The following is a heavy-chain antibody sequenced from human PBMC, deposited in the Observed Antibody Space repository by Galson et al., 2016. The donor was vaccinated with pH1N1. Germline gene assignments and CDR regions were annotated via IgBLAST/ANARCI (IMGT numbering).Heavy chain of an antibody. CDR2: IYDSETT. J-gene: IGHJ4*02. V-gene: IGHV4-30-4*01. Sequence: TLSLTCTVSGGSISSGYSHWSWIRQPPGKGLEWIAYIYDSETTYYNPSLASRVSISVDTSKSQFSLKLTSVTAADAAVYYCARGIRGSYPDRTYYFDSWGQGTLVTVSS. CDR3: ARGIRGSYPDRTYYFDS. CDR1: GGSISSGYSH. D-gene: IGHD1-26*01.